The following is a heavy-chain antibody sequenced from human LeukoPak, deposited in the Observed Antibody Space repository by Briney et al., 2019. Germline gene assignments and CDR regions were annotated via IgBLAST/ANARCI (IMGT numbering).Heavy chain of an antibody. D-gene: IGHD6-6*01. J-gene: IGHJ4*02. CDR2: IWYDGSKK. V-gene: IGHV3-33*01. Sequence: GRSLRLSCAATGFTFSDYGIHWVRHVPGQGLEWVALIWYDGSKKYYADSVKGRFTISRDNTKNTLELQLNSLRADDTAVYYCARAHSSSSTFDLWGQGTLVSVSS. CDR3: ARAHSSSSTFDL. CDR1: GFTFSDYG.